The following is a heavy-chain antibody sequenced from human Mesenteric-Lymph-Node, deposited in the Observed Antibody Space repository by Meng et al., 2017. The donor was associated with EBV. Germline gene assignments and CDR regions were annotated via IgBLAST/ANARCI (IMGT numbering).Heavy chain of an antibody. J-gene: IGHJ4*02. V-gene: IGHV4-59*01. CDR3: ASQCRSGSYYFDY. Sequence: RESGPGRVEASEARSLTCASSGASFCIYNSCGIRWAPVGGLEGLGWIYYMDSTSYNPSLKSQFTISVDTSKNLSTLKLTTVTTAVTSVYYCASQCRSGSYYFDYWGQGTLVTVSS. CDR2: IYYMDST. CDR1: GASFCIYN. D-gene: IGHD3-3*01.